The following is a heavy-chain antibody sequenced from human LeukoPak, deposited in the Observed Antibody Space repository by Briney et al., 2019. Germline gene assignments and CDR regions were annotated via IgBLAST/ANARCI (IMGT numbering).Heavy chain of an antibody. Sequence: GESLKISCKGSGYNFASYWIAWLRQMPGKGLEWMGIIYPGDSDTRYNPSFQGQVTISADKSISTAYLQWSSLKASDTAMCYCARREQQLEYFQPWGQGTLVTVSS. D-gene: IGHD6-13*01. CDR2: IYPGDSDT. CDR1: GYNFASYW. V-gene: IGHV5-51*01. CDR3: ARREQQLEYFQP. J-gene: IGHJ1*01.